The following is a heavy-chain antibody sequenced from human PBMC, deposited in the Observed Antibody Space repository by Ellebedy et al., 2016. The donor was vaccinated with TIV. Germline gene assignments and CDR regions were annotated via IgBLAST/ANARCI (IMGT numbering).Heavy chain of an antibody. D-gene: IGHD2-8*01. J-gene: IGHJ4*02. CDR1: GFTFSIYA. CDR3: AKDLGLARQWGFDY. CDR2: ISSNGGGT. Sequence: PGGSLRLSCAASGFTFSIYAMGWVRQAPGKGLEWVSTISSNGGGTYYPNSVEGRFTISRDNSNNTLWLQMSSLRAEDTARYFCAKDLGLARQWGFDYWGQGNLVTVSS. V-gene: IGHV3-23*01.